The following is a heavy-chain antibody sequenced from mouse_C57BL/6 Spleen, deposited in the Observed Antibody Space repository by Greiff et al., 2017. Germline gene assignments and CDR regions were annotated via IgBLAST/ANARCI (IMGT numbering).Heavy chain of an antibody. CDR1: GFTFSDYG. Sequence: EVKLMESGGGLVKPGGSLKLSCAASGFTFSDYGMHWVRQAPEKGLEWVAYISSGSSTNYYADTVKGRFTISRDNAKNTLFLQMTSLRSEDTAMYYCARNDWYFDVWGTGTTVTVSS. CDR3: ARNDWYFDV. V-gene: IGHV5-17*01. CDR2: ISSGSSTN. J-gene: IGHJ1*03. D-gene: IGHD2-3*01.